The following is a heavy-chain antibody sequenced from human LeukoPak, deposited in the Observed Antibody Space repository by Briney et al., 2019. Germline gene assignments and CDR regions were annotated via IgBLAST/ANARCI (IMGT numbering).Heavy chain of an antibody. CDR1: GGSVSSGDSY. CDR3: ARSSYDSLTGYYFLDY. D-gene: IGHD3-9*01. J-gene: IGHJ4*02. CDR2: IYASGNT. V-gene: IGHV4-61*02. Sequence: SQTLSLTCTVSGGSVSSGDSYWSWIRQPAGKGLEWIGRIYASGNTNYNPSLDSRVTISRDTSKNQLSLTLTSVTAADTAVYYCARSSYDSLTGYYFLDYWGQGILVTVSS.